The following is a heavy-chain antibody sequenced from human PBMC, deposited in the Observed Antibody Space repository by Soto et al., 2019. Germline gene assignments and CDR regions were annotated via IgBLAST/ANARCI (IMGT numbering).Heavy chain of an antibody. CDR3: ASDLSGSDIVY. CDR2: TRNKASGYIT. V-gene: IGHV3-72*01. D-gene: IGHD1-26*01. J-gene: IGHJ4*02. Sequence: EVQLVKSGGGLVQPGGSLRLSCAASGFIFSDHLMDWVRQSPRKGLEWVGRTRNKASGYITQYAASVKGRFTISRDQSQNLLYLQMNRLRTEDTAVYYCASDLSGSDIVYWGQGTQVTVSS. CDR1: GFIFSDHL.